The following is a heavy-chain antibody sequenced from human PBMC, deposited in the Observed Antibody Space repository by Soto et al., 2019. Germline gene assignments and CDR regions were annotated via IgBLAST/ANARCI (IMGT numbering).Heavy chain of an antibody. V-gene: IGHV3-23*01. J-gene: IGHJ6*02. D-gene: IGHD3-22*01. CDR2: ISGSGGST. CDR1: GFTFSSYA. Sequence: PGGSLRLSCAASGFTFSSYAMSWVRQAPGKGLEWVSAISGSGGSTYYADSVKGRFTISRDNSKNTLYLQMNSLRAEDTAVYYCAKWNYYDSSGYYDLALYYYGMDVWGQGTTVTVSS. CDR3: AKWNYYDSSGYYDLALYYYGMDV.